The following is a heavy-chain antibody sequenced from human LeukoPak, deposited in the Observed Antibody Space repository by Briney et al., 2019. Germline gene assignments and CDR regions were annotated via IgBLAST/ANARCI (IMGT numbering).Heavy chain of an antibody. Sequence: GGSLRLSCAASGFTFSNYAMNWVRQAPGKGLEWVSGISGSGGSTYYADSVKGRFTISRDNSKNTLYLQMNSLRAEDTAVYYCAKDPSKGGYYYYYFDYWGQGILVTVS. CDR3: AKDPSKGGYYYYYFDY. J-gene: IGHJ4*02. CDR1: GFTFSNYA. V-gene: IGHV3-23*01. D-gene: IGHD3-22*01. CDR2: ISGSGGST.